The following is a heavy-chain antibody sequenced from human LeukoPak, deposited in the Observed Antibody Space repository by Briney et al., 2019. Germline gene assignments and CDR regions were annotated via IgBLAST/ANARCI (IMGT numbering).Heavy chain of an antibody. D-gene: IGHD4-17*01. V-gene: IGHV4-4*07. J-gene: IGHJ4*02. CDR3: ASIPEDDYGDYGPDY. CDR2: IYSRGNT. Sequence: SETLSLTCTVPGGSISNYYWSWIRQPAGKGLEWIGLIYSRGNTYYNPSLKSRVTISVDTSKNQFSLRLSSVTAADTAVYYCASIPEDDYGDYGPDYWGQGTLVTVSS. CDR1: GGSISNYY.